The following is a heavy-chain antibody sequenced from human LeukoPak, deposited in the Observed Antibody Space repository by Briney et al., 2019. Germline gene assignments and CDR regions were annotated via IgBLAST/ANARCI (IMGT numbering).Heavy chain of an antibody. J-gene: IGHJ2*01. V-gene: IGHV4-39*07. CDR3: TTPTKLLLSWNFDL. Sequence: SETLSLTCTVSGGSISSSSYYWGWLRQPPGRGGERIASNYNSRSTYNNPSRKSRVTISVNRTKNQVSRSLRSVNAAVSDVDFCTTPTKLLLSWNFDLWGRGTLVTVSS. CDR2: NYNSRST. D-gene: IGHD2-15*01. CDR1: GGSISSSSYY.